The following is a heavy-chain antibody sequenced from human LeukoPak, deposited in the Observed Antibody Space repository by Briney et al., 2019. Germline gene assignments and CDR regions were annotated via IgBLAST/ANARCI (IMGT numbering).Heavy chain of an antibody. CDR3: ARQKCTSTSCLTKNAFDI. Sequence: GSLRLSCAASGFTFSDYYMSWIRQAPGKGLEWIGYIYTSGSTNYNPSLKSRVTISVDTSKNQLSLDLSSVTAADTAVYYCARQKCTSTSCLTKNAFDIWGQGTMVTVSS. CDR2: IYTSGST. V-gene: IGHV4-4*09. CDR1: GFTFSDYY. J-gene: IGHJ3*02. D-gene: IGHD2-2*01.